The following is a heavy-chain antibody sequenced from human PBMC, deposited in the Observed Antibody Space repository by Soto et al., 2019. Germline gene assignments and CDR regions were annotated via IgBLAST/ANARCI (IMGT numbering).Heavy chain of an antibody. J-gene: IGHJ5*02. Sequence: GASVKVSCKASGYTFTSYGISWVRQAPGQGLEWMGWISAYNGNTNYAQKLQGRVTMTTDTSTSTAYMELRSLGSDDTAVYYCARSEGYCSGGSCDNNWFDPWGQGTLVTVSS. CDR3: ARSEGYCSGGSCDNNWFDP. CDR2: ISAYNGNT. CDR1: GYTFTSYG. V-gene: IGHV1-18*01. D-gene: IGHD2-15*01.